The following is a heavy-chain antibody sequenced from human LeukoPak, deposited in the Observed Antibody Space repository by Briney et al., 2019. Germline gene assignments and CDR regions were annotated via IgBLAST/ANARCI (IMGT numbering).Heavy chain of an antibody. CDR3: ATPYCRRISCLDVCNM. CDR1: CGSISYGRYY. Sequence: KPPETLSLTCSVSCGSISYGRYYWTWIRQHPGKGLEWIGYKFYSGSAKYNPSLKSRLTISIDTSKNQFSLHLSSVTAADTATYYCATPYCRRISCLDVCNMWGQGTRVTVSS. D-gene: IGHD2-2*01. CDR2: KFYSGSA. V-gene: IGHV4-31*03. J-gene: IGHJ3*02.